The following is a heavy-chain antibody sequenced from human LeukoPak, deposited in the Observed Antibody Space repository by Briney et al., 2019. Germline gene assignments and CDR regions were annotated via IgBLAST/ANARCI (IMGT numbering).Heavy chain of an antibody. CDR1: GFTFSSYS. V-gene: IGHV3-48*04. J-gene: IGHJ4*02. CDR2: ISTSSHMI. D-gene: IGHD1-26*01. Sequence: GGSLRLSCAASGFTFSSYSMNWVRQAPGKGLEWISYISTSSHMIYYADSVKGRFTISRDNAKNSLYLQMNSLRAEDTAVYYCGRDGSGSPDYWGQGTLVTVSS. CDR3: GRDGSGSPDY.